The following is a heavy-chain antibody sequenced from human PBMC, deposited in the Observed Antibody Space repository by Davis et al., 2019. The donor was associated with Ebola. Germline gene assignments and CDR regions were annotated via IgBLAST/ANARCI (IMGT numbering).Heavy chain of an antibody. CDR2: IYYSGST. J-gene: IGHJ5*02. V-gene: IGHV4-61*08. D-gene: IGHD6-19*01. CDR3: AAWGPRGGLGSRGWYNWFDP. CDR1: GGSISSGGYY. Sequence: SETLSLTCTVSGGSISSGGYYWSWIRQHPGKGLEWIGYIYYSGSTYYNPSLKSRVTISVDTSKNQFSLKLSSVTAADTAVYYCAAWGPRGGLGSRGWYNWFDPWGQGTLVTVSS.